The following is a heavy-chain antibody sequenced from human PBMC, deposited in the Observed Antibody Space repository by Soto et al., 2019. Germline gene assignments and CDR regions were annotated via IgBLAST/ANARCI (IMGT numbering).Heavy chain of an antibody. CDR1: GFTFTSSA. V-gene: IGHV1-58*01. CDR2: IVVGSGNT. D-gene: IGHD3-10*01. CDR3: ARPGVRVTRYYYGMDV. Sequence: SVKFSCKASGFTFTSSAVQWVRQARGQRLEWIGWIVVGSGNTNYAQKFQERVTITADESTSTAYMELSSLRSEDTAVYYCARPGVRVTRYYYGMDVWGQGTTVTVS. J-gene: IGHJ6*02.